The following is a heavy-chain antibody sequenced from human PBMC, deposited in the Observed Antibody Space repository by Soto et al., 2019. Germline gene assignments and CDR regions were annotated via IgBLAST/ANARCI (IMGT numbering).Heavy chain of an antibody. V-gene: IGHV1-69*06. CDR3: ARGGDGYNQAYKFYFDS. CDR2: IIPMFGTT. CDR1: GGTFSSYT. J-gene: IGHJ4*02. Sequence: QVQLVQSGAEVKKPGSSVKVSCRASGGTFSSYTISWVRQAPGQGLEWMGGIIPMFGTTRYSQKFQGGVTITADKSTNTAYMGLTSLRSEDTALYYCARGGDGYNQAYKFYFDSWGQGTLVTVSS. D-gene: IGHD5-12*01.